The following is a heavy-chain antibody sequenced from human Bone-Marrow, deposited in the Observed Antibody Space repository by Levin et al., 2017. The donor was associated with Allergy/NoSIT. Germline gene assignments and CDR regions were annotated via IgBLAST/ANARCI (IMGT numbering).Heavy chain of an antibody. V-gene: IGHV3-23*01. Sequence: GGSLRLSCAASGFTFASYAMSWVRQAPGKGLERVSAISGGGESTYYVDSVKGRFSISRDNPKNTLYLQMNSLRGEDTAVYYCVKKANYDITDYLDYWGQGTLVSVSS. CDR2: ISGGGEST. D-gene: IGHD3-9*01. J-gene: IGHJ4*02. CDR3: VKKANYDITDYLDY. CDR1: GFTFASYA.